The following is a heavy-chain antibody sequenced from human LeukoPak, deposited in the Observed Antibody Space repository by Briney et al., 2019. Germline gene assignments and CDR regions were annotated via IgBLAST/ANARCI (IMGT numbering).Heavy chain of an antibody. V-gene: IGHV1-2*02. CDR1: GYTFSGYY. J-gene: IGHJ4*02. D-gene: IGHD6-19*01. Sequence: ASVKVSCKTSGYTFSGYYMHWVRQAPGQGLEWMGLMNPNSGATNYEQKFQGRVSLTRDMSISTAYPELTSVTSDDTAVYYCARDGSGSGWYFFDYWGQGTLVTVSS. CDR3: ARDGSGSGWYFFDY. CDR2: MNPNSGAT.